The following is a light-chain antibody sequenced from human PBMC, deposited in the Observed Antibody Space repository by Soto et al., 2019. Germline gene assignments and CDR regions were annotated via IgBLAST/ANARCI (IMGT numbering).Light chain of an antibody. V-gene: IGKV1-8*01. Sequence: IRMTQSPSSLSASTGDRLTLTCRASQDISTFLAWYQQIPGKAPKLLMYAASTLQNGVSSRFSGSGSGTDFTLTISSLQSEDFATYYCQQYYSYPRTFGQGTKVEI. CDR2: AAS. CDR3: QQYYSYPRT. CDR1: QDISTF. J-gene: IGKJ1*01.